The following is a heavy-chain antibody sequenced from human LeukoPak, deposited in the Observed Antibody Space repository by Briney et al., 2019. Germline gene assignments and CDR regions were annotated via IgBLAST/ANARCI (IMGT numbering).Heavy chain of an antibody. V-gene: IGHV3-7*04. CDR1: GFTFSTSW. CDR3: TREEGS. Sequence: GGSLRLSCAASGFTFSTSWMSWVRQAPEKGLEWVANINYDGSERNYVDSVKGRFTISRDNAENSWHLQMNSLRVEDTAVYYCTREEGSWGQGILVTVSS. D-gene: IGHD3-10*01. J-gene: IGHJ4*02. CDR2: INYDGSER.